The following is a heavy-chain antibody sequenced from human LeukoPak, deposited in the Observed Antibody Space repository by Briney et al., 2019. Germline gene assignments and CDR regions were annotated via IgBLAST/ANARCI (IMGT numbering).Heavy chain of an antibody. J-gene: IGHJ4*02. Sequence: ASVNVSCKTSGYTFSNHGVNWVRQVPGQGLQWVGWINPNNGRTRYPESLQGRLTMTTDRSTTTAYMELRSLTSDDTAIYYCARALGIQLVDVFDFWGPGSLVTVSS. CDR3: ARALGIQLVDVFDF. CDR1: GYTFSNHG. D-gene: IGHD1-26*01. V-gene: IGHV1-18*01. CDR2: INPNNGRT.